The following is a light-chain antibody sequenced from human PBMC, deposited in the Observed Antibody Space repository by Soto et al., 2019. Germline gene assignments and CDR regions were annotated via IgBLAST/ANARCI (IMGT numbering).Light chain of an antibody. Sequence: EIVLTQSPATLSLSPGERATLSCRASQTVITNFVAWYQEKPGQAPRLLIYDASNRATGIPARFSGSGSGTDFTLTISSLEPEDFAVYYCQQRSNWRWTFGQGTKVDIK. CDR1: QTVITN. V-gene: IGKV3-11*01. J-gene: IGKJ1*01. CDR3: QQRSNWRWT. CDR2: DAS.